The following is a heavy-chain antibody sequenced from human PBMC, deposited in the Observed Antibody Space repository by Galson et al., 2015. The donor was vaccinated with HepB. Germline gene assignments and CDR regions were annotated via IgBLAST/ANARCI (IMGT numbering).Heavy chain of an antibody. J-gene: IGHJ5*02. CDR2: FDPEDGET. V-gene: IGHV1-24*01. CDR3: ATVPHWGLPPQNWFDP. Sequence: SVKVSCKVSGYTLTELSMHWVRQAPGKGLEWMGGFDPEDGETIYAQKFQGRVTVTEDTSTDTAYMELSSLRSEDTAVYYCATVPHWGLPPQNWFDPWGQGTLVTVSS. CDR1: GYTLTELS. D-gene: IGHD7-27*01.